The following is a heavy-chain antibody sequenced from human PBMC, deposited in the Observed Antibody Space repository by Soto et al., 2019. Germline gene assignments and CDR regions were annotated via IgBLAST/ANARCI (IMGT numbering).Heavy chain of an antibody. D-gene: IGHD3-10*01. Sequence: EVQLVESGGGLVQPGRSLRLSCAASGFTFDDYAMHWVRQAPGKGLEWVSGISWNSGSIGYADSVKGSFTISRDNAKNSLYLQMNSLRAEDTALYYCAKDAITMVRGVISYYGMDVWGQGTTVTVSS. CDR2: ISWNSGSI. CDR3: AKDAITMVRGVISYYGMDV. CDR1: GFTFDDYA. V-gene: IGHV3-9*01. J-gene: IGHJ6*02.